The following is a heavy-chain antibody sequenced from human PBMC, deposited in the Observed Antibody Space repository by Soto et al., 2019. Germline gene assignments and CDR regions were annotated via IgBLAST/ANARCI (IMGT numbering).Heavy chain of an antibody. Sequence: ASVKVSCKTSGYPFTTYYIHWVRQAPGQGLEWMGTINPSGGATNFPQRFQGRVAMSRDTSTSTVYMHLSSLRSEDTAAYYCARANYGSGTVFAAFDFWGQGTMVTVSS. V-gene: IGHV1-46*01. D-gene: IGHD3-10*01. CDR3: ARANYGSGTVFAAFDF. CDR2: INPSGGAT. CDR1: GYPFTTYY. J-gene: IGHJ3*01.